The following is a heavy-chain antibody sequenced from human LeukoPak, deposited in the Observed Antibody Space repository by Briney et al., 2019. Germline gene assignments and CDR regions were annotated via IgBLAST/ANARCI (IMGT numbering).Heavy chain of an antibody. Sequence: SETLSLTCAVYGGSFSGYYWSWIRQPPGKGLEWIGEINHSGSTNYNPSLKSRVAISVDTSKNQFSLKLSSVTAAATAVYYCARYYYDRSGYYGLDYWGQGTLVTVSS. CDR2: INHSGST. J-gene: IGHJ4*02. V-gene: IGHV4-34*01. CDR1: GGSFSGYY. D-gene: IGHD3-22*01. CDR3: ARYYYDRSGYYGLDY.